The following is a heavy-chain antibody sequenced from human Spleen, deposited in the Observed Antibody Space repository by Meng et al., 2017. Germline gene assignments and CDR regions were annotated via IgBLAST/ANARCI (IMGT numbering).Heavy chain of an antibody. CDR1: TYAFGTYG. CDR2: FVTYRDT. Sequence: QDQLVQSGPEVKKPGASVRLSCKASTYAFGTYGISWVRQAPGQGLEWMGWFVTYRDTYPAPKFQGRVTMTTDTHTNTAFMELRSLTSDDTAVYYCASGTPGRSYCDYWGQGTLVTVSS. D-gene: IGHD2-15*01. J-gene: IGHJ4*02. CDR3: ASGTPGRSYCDY. V-gene: IGHV1-18*01.